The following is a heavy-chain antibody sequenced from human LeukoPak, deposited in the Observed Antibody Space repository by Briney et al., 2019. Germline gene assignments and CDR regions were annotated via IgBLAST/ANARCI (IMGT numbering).Heavy chain of an antibody. J-gene: IGHJ4*02. Sequence: GGSLRLSCAASGFTFSSDSMNWVRQAPGKGLEWVSSISSSSSYIYYADSVKGRFTISRDNAKNSLYLQMNSLRAEDTAVYYCASECSSTSCYHYWGQGTLVTVSS. CDR3: ASECSSTSCYHY. CDR1: GFTFSSDS. D-gene: IGHD2-2*01. V-gene: IGHV3-21*01. CDR2: ISSSSSYI.